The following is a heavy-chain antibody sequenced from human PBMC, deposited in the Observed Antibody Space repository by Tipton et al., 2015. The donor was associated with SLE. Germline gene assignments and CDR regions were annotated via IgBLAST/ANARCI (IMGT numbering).Heavy chain of an antibody. J-gene: IGHJ6*02. Sequence: GSLRLSCAASGFHFSTYGMHWVRQAPGKGLEWVAFIRYDGSNKYYADSVKGRFTISRDNSKNTLYLQMNSLRAEDTAVYYCAKDGARGYYYYGMDVWGQGTTVTVSS. CDR2: IRYDGSNK. CDR3: AKDGARGYYYYGMDV. CDR1: GFHFSTYG. D-gene: IGHD3-16*01. V-gene: IGHV3-30*02.